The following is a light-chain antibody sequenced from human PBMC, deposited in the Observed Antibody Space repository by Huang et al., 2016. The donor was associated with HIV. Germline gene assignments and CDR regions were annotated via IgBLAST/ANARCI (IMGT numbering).Light chain of an antibody. Sequence: DVVVTQSPPFLPVTLGQSAAMSCRSTQGLVHVDESTYLSWFQQRPGQPPRHLINKGSRRATGVPDRVRGSGAGTFFTLDISSVEAEDFGLYYCLQATHRPPTFGQGTRLEI. V-gene: IGKV2-30*02. CDR1: QGLVHVDESTY. J-gene: IGKJ2*01. CDR2: KGS. CDR3: LQATHRPPT.